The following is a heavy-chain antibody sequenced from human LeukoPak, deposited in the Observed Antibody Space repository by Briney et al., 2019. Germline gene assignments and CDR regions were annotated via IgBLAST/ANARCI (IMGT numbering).Heavy chain of an antibody. Sequence: SETLSLTRTVSGGSISSSSYYWGWIRQPPGKGLEWIGSINYSGNTYYNPSLKSRVTISVDTSRNQFSLKLSSVTAADPALYYCARIDTVVLPSTMFDYWGQGTLVTVSS. D-gene: IGHD2-2*01. CDR2: INYSGNT. J-gene: IGHJ4*02. CDR1: GGSISSSSYY. V-gene: IGHV4-39*01. CDR3: ARIDTVVLPSTMFDY.